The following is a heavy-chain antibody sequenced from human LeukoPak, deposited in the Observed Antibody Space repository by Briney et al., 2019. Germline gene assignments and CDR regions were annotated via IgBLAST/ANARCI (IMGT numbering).Heavy chain of an antibody. CDR2: IYTNGGA. V-gene: IGHV4-61*02. J-gene: IGHJ4*02. CDR3: AGEPPGY. CDR1: GGSVTSGNYY. Sequence: SQTLSLTCTVSGGSVTSGNYYWNWIRQPAGKGLEWIGRIYTNGGASYNPSLKSRVTISIDASKNQFSLKLSSVTAADTAVYYCAGEPPGYWGQGILVTVSS.